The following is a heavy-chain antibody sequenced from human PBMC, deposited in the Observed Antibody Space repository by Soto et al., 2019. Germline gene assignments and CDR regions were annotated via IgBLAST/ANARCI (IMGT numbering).Heavy chain of an antibody. D-gene: IGHD2-21*01. Sequence: QVQLQESGPGLVKPSETLSLTCTVSGGSISSYYWSWIRQPAGKGLEWIGRIYTSGSTNYNPSLKSRVNMSVDTSKNQFSLKLSSVTAADTAVYYCARDLAVVGYYYYYGMDVWGQGTTVTVSS. J-gene: IGHJ6*02. CDR2: IYTSGST. V-gene: IGHV4-4*07. CDR1: GGSISSYY. CDR3: ARDLAVVGYYYYYGMDV.